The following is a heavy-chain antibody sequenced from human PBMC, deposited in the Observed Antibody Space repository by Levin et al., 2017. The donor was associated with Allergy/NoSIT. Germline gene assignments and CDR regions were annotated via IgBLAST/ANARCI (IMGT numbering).Heavy chain of an antibody. J-gene: IGHJ5*02. CDR1: GYSFTSYW. CDR2: IYPGDSDT. Sequence: PEASVKVSCKGSGYSFTSYWIGWVRQMPGKGLEWMGIIYPGDSDTRYSPSFQGQVTISADKSISTAYLQWSSLKASDTAMYYCARLSEGWFDPWGQGTLVTVSS. V-gene: IGHV5-51*03. CDR3: ARLSEGWFDP.